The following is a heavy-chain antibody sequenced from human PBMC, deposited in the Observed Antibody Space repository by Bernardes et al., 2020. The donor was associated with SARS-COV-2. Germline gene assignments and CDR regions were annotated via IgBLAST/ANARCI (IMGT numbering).Heavy chain of an antibody. J-gene: IGHJ4*02. CDR1: GGSINSDGTISTETYY. V-gene: IGHV4-39*02. CDR2: IYSGGST. Sequence: SETLYLTCTVSGGSINSDGTISTETYYWAWIRQPQGKGLEWIGIIYSGGSTYHNPTLRSRLAITVDTSKNQFSLNWNTVTAADTAVYYCARERCVGATFTDFNYRGQGALFTVSS. CDR3: ARERCVGATFTDFNY. D-gene: IGHD1-26*01.